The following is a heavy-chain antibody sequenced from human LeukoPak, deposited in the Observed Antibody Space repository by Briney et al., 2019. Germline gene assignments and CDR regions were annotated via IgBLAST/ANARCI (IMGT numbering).Heavy chain of an antibody. CDR2: INPSGGGT. D-gene: IGHD2-2*01. Sequence: ASVKVSCKASGYTFTSHDMQWVRQAPGQGFEWLGMINPSGGGTNYAQKFQGRVTMTRDTSTSTVYLELSSLRSEDTAVYYCARWVGGPAGINYYGMDVWGQGTTVTVSS. CDR1: GYTFTSHD. V-gene: IGHV1-46*01. J-gene: IGHJ6*02. CDR3: ARWVGGPAGINYYGMDV.